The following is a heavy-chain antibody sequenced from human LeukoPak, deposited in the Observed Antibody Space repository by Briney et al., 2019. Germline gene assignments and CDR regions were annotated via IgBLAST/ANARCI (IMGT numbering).Heavy chain of an antibody. CDR2: ISSSGDPI. CDR3: ARVAKYYYGSETYYFFEH. CDR1: GFTFKNYD. Sequence: GGSLRLSCASSGFTFKNYDINWVRQAPGKGLEWVSYISSSGDPIYYADSVRGRFTISRDNAKNSLYLQMNSLRVEDTAVYYCARVAKYYYGSETYYFFEHWGQGTPVTASS. D-gene: IGHD3-10*01. J-gene: IGHJ4*02. V-gene: IGHV3-48*03.